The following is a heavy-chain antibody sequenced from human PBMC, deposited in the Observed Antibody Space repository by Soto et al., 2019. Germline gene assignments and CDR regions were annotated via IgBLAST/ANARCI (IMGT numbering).Heavy chain of an antibody. Sequence: DSVKVSCKASGYTFTSYGISWVRQAPGQGLEWMGWISAYNGNTNYAQKLQGRVTMTTDTSTSTAYMELRSLRSDDTAVYYCARDRYPEPIADRPENWFDPWGQGTLVTLSS. CDR2: ISAYNGNT. D-gene: IGHD6-6*01. J-gene: IGHJ5*02. CDR1: GYTFTSYG. CDR3: ARDRYPEPIADRPENWFDP. V-gene: IGHV1-18*01.